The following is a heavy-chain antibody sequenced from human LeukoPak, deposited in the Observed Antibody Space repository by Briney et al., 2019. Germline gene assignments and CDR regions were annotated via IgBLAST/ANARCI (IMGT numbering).Heavy chain of an antibody. CDR2: IRSKAYGGTT. CDR3: TRDHGYCSGGSCYGSYYFDY. J-gene: IGHJ4*02. CDR1: GFTFSSYG. Sequence: PGGSLRLSCAASGFTFSSYGMHWVRQAPGKGLEWVGFIRSKAYGGTTEYAASVKGRFTISRDDSKSIAYLQMNSLKTEDTAVYYCTRDHGYCSGGSCYGSYYFDYWGQGTLVTVSS. D-gene: IGHD2-15*01. V-gene: IGHV3-49*04.